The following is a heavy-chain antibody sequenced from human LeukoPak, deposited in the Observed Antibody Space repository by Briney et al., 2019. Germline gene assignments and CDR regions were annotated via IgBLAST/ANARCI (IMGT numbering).Heavy chain of an antibody. Sequence: KPSETLSLTCTVSGGSISTYYWSWIRQPPGKGLEWIAYIHYSGSTNYNPSLKSRVTISVDTSKNQFSLKLSSVTAADTAVYYCARWGSSSGRGFDYWGQGTLVTVSS. CDR3: ARWGSSSGRGFDY. V-gene: IGHV4-59*08. D-gene: IGHD6-6*01. CDR1: GGSISTYY. CDR2: IHYSGST. J-gene: IGHJ4*02.